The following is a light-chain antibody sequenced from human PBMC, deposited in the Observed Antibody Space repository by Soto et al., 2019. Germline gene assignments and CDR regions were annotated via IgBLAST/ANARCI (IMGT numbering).Light chain of an antibody. CDR1: SSDVGIYNL. J-gene: IGLJ2*01. V-gene: IGLV2-23*03. CDR3: CSYAGSGPFVV. CDR2: EGS. Sequence: QSALTQPASVSGSPGQSITISCTGTSSDVGIYNLVSWYQQHLGKAPKLMIYEGSERPSGVSNRFSGSKSGNTASLTISGLQAEDEADYYCCSYAGSGPFVVFGGGTKLTVL.